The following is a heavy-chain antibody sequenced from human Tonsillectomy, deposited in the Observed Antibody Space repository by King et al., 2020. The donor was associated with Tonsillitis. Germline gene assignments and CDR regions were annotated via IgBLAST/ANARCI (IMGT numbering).Heavy chain of an antibody. CDR2: INSDGTST. V-gene: IGHV3-74*01. CDR1: GFTFSNYL. Sequence: VQLVESGGGLVQPGGSLRLSCAASGFTFSNYLLHWVRQAPGKGLVWVARINSDGTSTGYADSVRGRFTISRDNAKNTLYLQMNSLRVEDTAVYSCARVFRGYDISFAAESWGQGTLVTVSS. J-gene: IGHJ4*02. CDR3: ARVFRGYDISFAAES. D-gene: IGHD3-22*01.